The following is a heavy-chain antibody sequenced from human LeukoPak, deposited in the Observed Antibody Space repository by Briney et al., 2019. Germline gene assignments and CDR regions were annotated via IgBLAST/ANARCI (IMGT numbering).Heavy chain of an antibody. CDR2: IKNDGAVK. V-gene: IGHV3-7*01. D-gene: IGHD6-13*01. J-gene: IGHJ4*02. Sequence: TGGSLTLSCAASGFTFSCHWMTWVRQAPGKGLEWVANIKNDGAVKNYVDSVKGRFTISRDNAKNSLYLQMNSLRAEDTAVYYCAKDSYSKGDFWGQGVLVTVSS. CDR3: AKDSYSKGDF. CDR1: GFTFSCHW.